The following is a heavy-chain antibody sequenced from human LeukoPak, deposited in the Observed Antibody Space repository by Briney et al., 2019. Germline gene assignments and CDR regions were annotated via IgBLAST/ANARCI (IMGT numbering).Heavy chain of an antibody. CDR2: IYHSGST. J-gene: IGHJ4*02. CDR1: GGSISSGGYS. Sequence: PSETLSLTCAVSGGSISSGGYSWSWIRQPPGKGLEWIGYIYHSGSTYYNPSLKSRVTISVDTSRNQFSLKLSSVTAADTAVYYCARADGRLATDIDYWGQGTLDTVSS. V-gene: IGHV4-30-2*01. D-gene: IGHD5-12*01. CDR3: ARADGRLATDIDY.